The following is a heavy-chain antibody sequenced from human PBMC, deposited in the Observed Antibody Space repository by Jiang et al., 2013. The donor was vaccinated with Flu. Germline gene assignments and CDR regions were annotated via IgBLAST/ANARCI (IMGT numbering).Heavy chain of an antibody. V-gene: IGHV1-69*04. D-gene: IGHD6-19*01. Sequence: KKPGSSVKVSCKASGGTFSSYAISWVRQAPGQGLEWMGRIIPILGIANYAQKFQGRVTITADKSTSTAYMELSSLRSEDTAVYYCATDREREQWLAWGYWGQGTLVTVSS. CDR2: IIPILGIA. CDR3: ATDREREQWLAWGY. CDR1: GGTFSSYA. J-gene: IGHJ4*02.